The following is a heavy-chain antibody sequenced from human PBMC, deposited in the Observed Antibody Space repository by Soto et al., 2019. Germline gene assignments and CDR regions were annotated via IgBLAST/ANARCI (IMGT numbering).Heavy chain of an antibody. D-gene: IGHD2-15*01. CDR2: ISYDGSNK. V-gene: IGHV3-30*18. J-gene: IGHJ6*03. Sequence: GGSLRLSCAASGFTFSSYGMHWVRQAPGKGLEWVAVISYDGSNKYYADSVKGRFTISRDNSKNTLYLQMNSLRAEDTAVYYCAKDIECCGGSCYGYYYYYMDVWGKVTTV. CDR3: AKDIECCGGSCYGYYYYYMDV. CDR1: GFTFSSYG.